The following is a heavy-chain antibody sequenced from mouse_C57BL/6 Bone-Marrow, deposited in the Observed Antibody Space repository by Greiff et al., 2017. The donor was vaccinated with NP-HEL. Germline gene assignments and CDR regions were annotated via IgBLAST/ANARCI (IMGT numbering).Heavy chain of an antibody. Sequence: EVKLVESGGGLVQPGGSLKLSCAASGFTFSDYYMYWVRQTPEKRLEWVAYISNGGGSTYYPDTVKGRFTISRAHAKNTLYLQMSRLKSEDTAMYYCARPWDIYYGIHYYAMDYWGQGTSVTVSS. CDR1: GFTFSDYY. D-gene: IGHD2-1*01. CDR3: ARPWDIYYGIHYYAMDY. CDR2: ISNGGGST. V-gene: IGHV5-12*01. J-gene: IGHJ4*01.